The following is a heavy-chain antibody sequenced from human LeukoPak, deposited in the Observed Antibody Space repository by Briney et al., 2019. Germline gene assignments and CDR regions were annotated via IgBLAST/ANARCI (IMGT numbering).Heavy chain of an antibody. CDR3: ARLGRYCSSTSCYNFDY. J-gene: IGHJ4*02. V-gene: IGHV4-61*02. CDR2: IYTSGST. Sequence: SQTLSLTCTVSGGSISSGSYYWSWIRQPAGKGLEWIGRIYTSGSTNYNPSLKSRVTISVDTSKNQFSLKLSSVTAADTAVYYCARLGRYCSSTSCYNFDYWGQGTLVTVSS. CDR1: GGSISSGSYY. D-gene: IGHD2-2*02.